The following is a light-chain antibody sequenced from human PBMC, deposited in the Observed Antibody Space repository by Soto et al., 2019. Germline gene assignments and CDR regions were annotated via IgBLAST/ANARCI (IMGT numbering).Light chain of an antibody. CDR3: QQYNDWPRT. Sequence: IMLTQSPGTLSLSPGERVTLSCRASQRVYSSYLAWYQQRPGQAPRLLFYDASIRATGIPARFSASGSGTEFTLTISSLQSEDFAVYYCQQYNDWPRTFGQGTKVDIK. V-gene: IGKV3-15*01. CDR1: QRVYSSY. J-gene: IGKJ1*01. CDR2: DAS.